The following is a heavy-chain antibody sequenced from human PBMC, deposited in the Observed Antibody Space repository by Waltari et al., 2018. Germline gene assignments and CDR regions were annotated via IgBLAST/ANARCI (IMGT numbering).Heavy chain of an antibody. D-gene: IGHD2-15*01. CDR1: GFTFSSYA. V-gene: IGHV3-23*04. CDR2: ISGSGGST. CDR3: AKPDTQLGYCSGGSCYGFQH. Sequence: EVQLVESGGGLVQPGGSLRLSCAASGFTFSSYAMSWVRQAPGKGLGWVSAISGSGGSTYYADSVKGRFTISRDNSKNTLYLQMNSLRAEDTAVYYCAKPDTQLGYCSGGSCYGFQHWGQGTLVTVSS. J-gene: IGHJ1*01.